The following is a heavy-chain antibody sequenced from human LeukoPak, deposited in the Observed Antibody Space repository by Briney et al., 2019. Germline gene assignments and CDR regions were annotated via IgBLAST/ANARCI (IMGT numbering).Heavy chain of an antibody. CDR1: GGSISSYY. CDR3: ARVDSGSHWGYYFDY. D-gene: IGHD1-26*01. CDR2: IYTSGST. V-gene: IGHV4-4*07. Sequence: SETLSLTCTVSGGSISSYYWSWIRQPAGKGLEWIGRIYTSGSTNYNPSLKSRVTMSVDTSKNQFSLKLSSVTAADTAVYYCARVDSGSHWGYYFDYWGQGTLVTASS. J-gene: IGHJ4*02.